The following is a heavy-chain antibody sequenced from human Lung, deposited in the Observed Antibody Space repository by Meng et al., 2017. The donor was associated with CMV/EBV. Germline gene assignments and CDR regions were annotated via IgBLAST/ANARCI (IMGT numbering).Heavy chain of an antibody. CDR2: IHYTGST. D-gene: IGHD6-19*01. V-gene: IGHV4-39*07. Sequence: SXTXSLXCTLSLGSISSGSYYWGWLRQPPGKGLEWIGSIHYTGSTNYNPSLKTRVSISEDTSKNEFSLTLTSVTAADTAVYYCARTQWHVGYFDNGGQGTXVTVSS. CDR1: LGSISSGSYY. CDR3: ARTQWHVGYFDN. J-gene: IGHJ4*02.